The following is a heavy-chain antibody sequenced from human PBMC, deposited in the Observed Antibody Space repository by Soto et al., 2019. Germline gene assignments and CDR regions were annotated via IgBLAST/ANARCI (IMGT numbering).Heavy chain of an antibody. CDR2: ISAYNGNT. V-gene: IGHV1-18*01. CDR1: GYTFPSYG. CDR3: ARHPFGGKSVAGFDY. J-gene: IGHJ4*02. Sequence: QVQLVQSGAEVKKPWASVKVSCKASGYTFPSYGICWVRQAPGQGLEWMGWISAYNGNTNYAQKRHGRVTMTTDTSNSTAYMELRSLGSDDTAVYYCARHPFGGKSVAGFDYWGQGTLVTVSS. D-gene: IGHD6-19*01.